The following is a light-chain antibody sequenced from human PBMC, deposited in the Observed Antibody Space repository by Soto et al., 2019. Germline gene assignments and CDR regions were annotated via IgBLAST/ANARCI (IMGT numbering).Light chain of an antibody. Sequence: NFMLTQPHSVSESPGKTVTISCTRSSGSIASNYVQWYQQRPGSAPTPVIYEDNERPSGVPDRFSGSIDSSSNSASLTISGLKTDDEADYYWQSYHSGNVVFGGGTKLPVL. CDR1: SGSIASNY. CDR3: QSYHSGNVV. CDR2: EDN. V-gene: IGLV6-57*04. J-gene: IGLJ2*01.